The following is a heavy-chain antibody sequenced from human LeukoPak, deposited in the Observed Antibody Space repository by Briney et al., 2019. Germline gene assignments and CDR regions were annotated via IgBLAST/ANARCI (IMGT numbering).Heavy chain of an antibody. CDR1: GFTFSNFA. CDR2: ISGSGYST. J-gene: IGHJ4*01. D-gene: IGHD3-3*01. V-gene: IGHV3-23*01. Sequence: GESLRLSCAASGFTFSNFALSWVRQAPGKGLEWVSTISGSGYSTYYADSVKGRFTISRDDSKNTVYLQMNSLRAEDTALYYCARGFLDFDYWGHGTLVTVSS. CDR3: ARGFLDFDY.